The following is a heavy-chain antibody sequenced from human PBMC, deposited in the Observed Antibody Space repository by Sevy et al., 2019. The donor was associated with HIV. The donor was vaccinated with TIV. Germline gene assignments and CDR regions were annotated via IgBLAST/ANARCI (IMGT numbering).Heavy chain of an antibody. J-gene: IGHJ4*02. CDR2: IWHDGTKK. Sequence: GGSLRLSCAASGFIFSNFGINWARQAPGKGLEWVAIIWHDGTKKHYLESVKGRFTISRDNSKNTVYLQMNSLRVEDSGTYYCVRVTPDEDGTTLDSWGLGTLVTVSS. D-gene: IGHD4-4*01. V-gene: IGHV3-33*01. CDR1: GFIFSNFG. CDR3: VRVTPDEDGTTLDS.